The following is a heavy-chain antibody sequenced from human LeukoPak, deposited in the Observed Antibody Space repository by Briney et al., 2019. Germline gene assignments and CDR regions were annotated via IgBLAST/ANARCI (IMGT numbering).Heavy chain of an antibody. CDR3: ARDRQQQS. Sequence: GGSLRLSCGVSGFTFSSYTMNWVRQAPGKGLEWVSSISSSSNYIYYADSVKGRFTISRDNAKNSLYLQMNSLRAEDTAVYYCARDRQQQSWGQGTLVTVSS. CDR1: GFTFSSYT. J-gene: IGHJ5*02. D-gene: IGHD6-13*01. CDR2: ISSSSNYI. V-gene: IGHV3-21*01.